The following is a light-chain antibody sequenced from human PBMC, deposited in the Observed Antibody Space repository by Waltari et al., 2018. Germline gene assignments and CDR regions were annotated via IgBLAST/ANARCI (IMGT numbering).Light chain of an antibody. CDR2: WAS. V-gene: IGKV4-1*01. J-gene: IGKJ3*01. Sequence: DIVMTQSPDSLAVSLGERATIKCKSGQSLLYSANNKNYLAWYQQKPGQPPKRLIYWASTRESGVPDRFSGSGSGTDFTLTISSLQAADVAVYYCQQYFDTPSFGPGTKVEIK. CDR3: QQYFDTPS. CDR1: QSLLYSANNKNY.